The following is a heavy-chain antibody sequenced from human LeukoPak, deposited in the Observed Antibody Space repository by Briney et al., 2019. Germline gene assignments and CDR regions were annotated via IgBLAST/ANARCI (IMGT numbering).Heavy chain of an antibody. CDR2: IYYSGST. CDR3: AREDYGDYYIDL. Sequence: PSQTLSLTCTVSGGSISSGDYYWSWIRQPPGKGLEWIGYIYYSGSTYYNPSLKSRVTISVDTSKNQFSLKLSSVTAADTAVYYCAREDYGDYYIDLWGRGTLVTVSS. D-gene: IGHD4-17*01. CDR1: GGSISSGDYY. V-gene: IGHV4-30-4*01. J-gene: IGHJ2*01.